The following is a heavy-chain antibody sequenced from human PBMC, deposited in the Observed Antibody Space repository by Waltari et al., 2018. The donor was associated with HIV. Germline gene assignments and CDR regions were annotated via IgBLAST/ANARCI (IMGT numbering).Heavy chain of an antibody. D-gene: IGHD2-2*01. CDR2: FDPEDGET. CDR1: GYTLTELS. J-gene: IGHJ5*02. V-gene: IGHV1-24*01. Sequence: QVQLVQSGAEVKKPGASVKVYCKVYGYTLTELSMHWVRQAPGKGLEWMGGFDPEDGETIYAQKFQGRVTLTEDTSTDTAYMELSSLRSEDTAVYYCATDFGRSSTCWGWFDPWGQGTLVTVSS. CDR3: ATDFGRSSTCWGWFDP.